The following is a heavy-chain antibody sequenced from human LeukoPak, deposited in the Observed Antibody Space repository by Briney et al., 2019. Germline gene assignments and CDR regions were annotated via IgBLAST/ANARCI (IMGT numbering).Heavy chain of an antibody. V-gene: IGHV3-21*01. CDR3: AGDPVAGFYFDY. CDR1: GFTFSSYS. Sequence: GGSLRLSCAASGFTFSSYSMNWVRQAPGKGLEWVSSISSSSSYIYYADSVKGRFTISRDNAKNSLYLQMNSLRAEDTAVYYCAGDPVAGFYFDYWGQGTLVTVSS. J-gene: IGHJ4*02. CDR2: ISSSSSYI. D-gene: IGHD6-19*01.